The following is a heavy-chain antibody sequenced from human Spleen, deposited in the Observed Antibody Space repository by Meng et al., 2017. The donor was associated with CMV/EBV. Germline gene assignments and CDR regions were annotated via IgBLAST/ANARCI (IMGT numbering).Heavy chain of an antibody. CDR1: GFTFSDYY. J-gene: IGHJ4*02. CDR3: AKVSWPAVGADY. V-gene: IGHV3-11*01. CDR2: ISGSDNSM. D-gene: IGHD6-13*01. Sequence: GESLKISCEASGFTFSDYYMSWIRQAPGRGLEWLSYISGSDNSMYYANSVKGRFTISRDNAKKSLYLQMNSLRAEDTAVYYCAKVSWPAVGADYWGQGTQVTVSS.